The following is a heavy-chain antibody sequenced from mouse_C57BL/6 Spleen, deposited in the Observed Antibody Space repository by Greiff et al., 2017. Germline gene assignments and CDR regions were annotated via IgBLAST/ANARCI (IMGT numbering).Heavy chain of an antibody. Sequence: VQLKESGGGLVKPGGSLKLSCAASGFTFSDYGMHWVRQAPEKGLEWVAYISSGSSTIYYADTVKGRFTISRDKAKNTLFLQMPSLRSEDTAMYYCARNIFNDYDEGGWYFDVWGTGTTVTVSS. V-gene: IGHV5-17*01. CDR2: ISSGSSTI. CDR1: GFTFSDYG. J-gene: IGHJ1*03. D-gene: IGHD2-4*01. CDR3: ARNIFNDYDEGGWYFDV.